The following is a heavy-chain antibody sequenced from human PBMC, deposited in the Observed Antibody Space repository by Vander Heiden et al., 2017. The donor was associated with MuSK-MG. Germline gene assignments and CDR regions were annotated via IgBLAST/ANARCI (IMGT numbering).Heavy chain of an antibody. CDR2: IDHSGST. V-gene: IGHV4-34*02. CDR1: GGSFRGDY. Sequence: QVQLQQWGTGLLKPSETLSLPCAVEGGSFRGDYWAWIRQPPGKGLEWIGEIDHSGSTNDSPSLRSRVTISLDTSKIQFSLRLESVSAADTAVYHCARTHRSDRRTGWSFDIWGQGTLVTVSS. CDR3: ARTHRSDRRTGWSFDI. D-gene: IGHD6-19*01. J-gene: IGHJ4*02.